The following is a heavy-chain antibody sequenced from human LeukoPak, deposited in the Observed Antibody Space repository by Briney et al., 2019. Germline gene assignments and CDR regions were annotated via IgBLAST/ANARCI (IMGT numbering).Heavy chain of an antibody. D-gene: IGHD3-10*01. CDR2: IYTSGST. J-gene: IGHJ4*02. CDR3: AAFYGSGSYHSAFDY. V-gene: IGHV4-4*07. Sequence: SETLSLTCTVSGGSISSYYWSWIRRPAGKGLGWIGRIYTSGSTNYNPSLKSRVTMSVDTSKNQFSLKLSSVTAADTAVYYCAAFYGSGSYHSAFDYWGQGTLVTVSS. CDR1: GGSISSYY.